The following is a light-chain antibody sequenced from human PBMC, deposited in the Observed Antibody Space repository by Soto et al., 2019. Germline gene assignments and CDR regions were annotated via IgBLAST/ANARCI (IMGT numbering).Light chain of an antibody. CDR2: DVT. CDR1: NSDVGGYDY. V-gene: IGLV2-14*03. CDR3: SSYTTSTTVV. Sequence: QSALTQPASVSGSPGQSITISCTGTNSDVGGYDYVAWYQQHPGKAPKLMIYDVTNRPSGVSNRFSASKSGNTASLTISGLQAEDEADYYCSSYTTSTTVVFGGGTKLTV. J-gene: IGLJ2*01.